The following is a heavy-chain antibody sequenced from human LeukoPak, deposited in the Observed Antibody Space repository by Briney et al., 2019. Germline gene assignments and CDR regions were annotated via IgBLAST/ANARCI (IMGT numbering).Heavy chain of an antibody. J-gene: IGHJ4*02. CDR2: INAGNGNT. D-gene: IGHD3-9*01. Sequence: ASVKVSCKASGCTFTSYAMHWVRQAPGQRLEWMGWINAGNGNTKYSQKFQGRVTITRDTSASTAYMELSSLRSEDTAVYYCARDILTGYYYDYWGQGTLVTVSS. CDR3: ARDILTGYYYDY. V-gene: IGHV1-3*01. CDR1: GCTFTSYA.